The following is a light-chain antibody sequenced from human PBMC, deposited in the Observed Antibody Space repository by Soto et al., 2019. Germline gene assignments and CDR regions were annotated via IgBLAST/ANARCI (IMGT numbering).Light chain of an antibody. Sequence: SSLAQPASPSGSPGQSITISRTGTNSGVGGYNYVSWYQRHPGKAPKLMIFDVSNRPSGVSNRISGSKSGNTASLTISGLQPEDEADYYCSSYTTSNTRQIVFGTGTKVTVL. CDR1: NSGVGGYNY. CDR2: DVS. V-gene: IGLV2-14*03. CDR3: SSYTTSNTRQIV. J-gene: IGLJ1*01.